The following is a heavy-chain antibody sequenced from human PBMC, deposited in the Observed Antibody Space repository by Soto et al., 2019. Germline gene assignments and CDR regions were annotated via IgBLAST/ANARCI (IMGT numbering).Heavy chain of an antibody. Sequence: PGESLKISCKGPVYSFAGYWITWVRQKPGKGLEWMGRIDPSDSQTYYSPSFRGHVTISVTKSITTVFLQWSSLRASDTAMYYCARQIYDSDTGPNFQYYFDSWGQGTPVTVSS. CDR2: IDPSDSQT. D-gene: IGHD3-22*01. J-gene: IGHJ4*02. CDR1: VYSFAGYW. CDR3: ARQIYDSDTGPNFQYYFDS. V-gene: IGHV5-10-1*01.